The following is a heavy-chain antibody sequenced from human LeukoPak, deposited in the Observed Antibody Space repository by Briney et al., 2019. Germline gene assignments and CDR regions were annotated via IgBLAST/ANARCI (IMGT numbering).Heavy chain of an antibody. J-gene: IGHJ4*02. D-gene: IGHD2-2*01. Sequence: PGGSLRLSCAASAFTFSSYAMSWVRQAPGKGLEWVSAISGSGGTTYYADSVKGRFTISRDNSKNTLYLQMNSLRAEDTAVYYCAKRTCSSTSCPFDCWGQGTLVTVSS. CDR2: ISGSGGTT. V-gene: IGHV3-23*01. CDR3: AKRTCSSTSCPFDC. CDR1: AFTFSSYA.